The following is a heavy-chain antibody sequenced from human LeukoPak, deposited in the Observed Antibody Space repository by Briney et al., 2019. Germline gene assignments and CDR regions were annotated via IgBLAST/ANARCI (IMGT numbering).Heavy chain of an antibody. D-gene: IGHD3-22*01. Sequence: GGSLRLSCAASGFTFSSYSMNWVRQAPGKGLEWVSYISSSSSYIYYADSVKGRFTISRDNAKNSLYLQMNSLRAEDTAVYYCARGVWNYYDSSGYYQDYWGQGTLVTVSS. J-gene: IGHJ4*02. CDR3: ARGVWNYYDSSGYYQDY. V-gene: IGHV3-21*01. CDR2: ISSSSSYI. CDR1: GFTFSSYS.